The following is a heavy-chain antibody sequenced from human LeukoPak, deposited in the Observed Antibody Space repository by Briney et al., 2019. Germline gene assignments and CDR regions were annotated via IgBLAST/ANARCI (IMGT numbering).Heavy chain of an antibody. D-gene: IGHD6-13*01. CDR3: ARDRIAAAGNWFDP. Sequence: GGSLRLSCAASGFTFSSYWMHWVRHAPGKGLVWVSRINSDGSSTSYADSVKGRFTISRDNAKNTLYLQMNSLRAEDTAVYYCARDRIAAAGNWFDPWGQGTLVTVSS. CDR1: GFTFSSYW. CDR2: INSDGSST. V-gene: IGHV3-74*01. J-gene: IGHJ5*02.